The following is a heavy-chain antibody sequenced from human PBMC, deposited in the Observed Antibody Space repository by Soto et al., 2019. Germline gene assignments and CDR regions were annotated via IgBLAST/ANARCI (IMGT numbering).Heavy chain of an antibody. V-gene: IGHV4-34*01. CDR2: INLSGST. CDR1: GGSFIGYY. Sequence: QVQLQQWGAGLLKPSETLSLTCAVYGGSFIGYYWTWIRQPPGKGLEWIGEINLSGSTNYNTSLRSRVTISLVTSKKLFSLKLSSVTAADTAMYYCARANGLRLGELSWGGPNWFDPWGQGTLVTVSS. CDR3: ARANGLRLGELSWGGPNWFDP. J-gene: IGHJ5*02. D-gene: IGHD3-16*02.